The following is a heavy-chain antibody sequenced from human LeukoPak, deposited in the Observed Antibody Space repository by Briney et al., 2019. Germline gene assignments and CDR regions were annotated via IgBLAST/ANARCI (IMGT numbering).Heavy chain of an antibody. D-gene: IGHD3-9*01. Sequence: GGSLRLSCAASGFTVSSNYMSWVRQAPGKGLEWVSVIYSSGSTYYADSVKGRFTISRDNSKNTLYLQMNSLRAEDTAVYYCARDGGILTGYYHYWGQGTLVTVSS. CDR1: GFTVSSNY. V-gene: IGHV3-66*01. CDR3: ARDGGILTGYYHY. CDR2: IYSSGST. J-gene: IGHJ4*02.